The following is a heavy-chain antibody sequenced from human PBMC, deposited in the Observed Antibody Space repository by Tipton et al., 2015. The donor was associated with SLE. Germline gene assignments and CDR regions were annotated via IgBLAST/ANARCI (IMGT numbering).Heavy chain of an antibody. CDR1: GGSIRSYY. J-gene: IGHJ4*02. Sequence: TLSLTCTVSGGSIRSYYWSWIRQPPGKGLEWIGYIYYSGSTNYNPSLKSRVTISVDTSKNQFSLKLSSVTAADTAVYYCARGYLWFGEFDYWGQGTLVTVSS. V-gene: IGHV4-59*01. D-gene: IGHD3-10*01. CDR3: ARGYLWFGEFDY. CDR2: IYYSGST.